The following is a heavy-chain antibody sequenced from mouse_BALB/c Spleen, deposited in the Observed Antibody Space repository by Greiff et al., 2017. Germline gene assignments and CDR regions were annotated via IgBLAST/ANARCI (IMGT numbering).Heavy chain of an antibody. Sequence: EVQLVESGGGLVKPGGSLKLSCAASGFTFSSYAMSWVRQTPEKRLEWVASISSGGSTYYPDSVKGRFTISRDNARNILYLQMSSLRSEDTAMYYCARGTAYGNYWYFDVWGAGTTVTVSS. CDR1: GFTFSSYA. J-gene: IGHJ1*01. D-gene: IGHD2-10*02. V-gene: IGHV5-6-5*01. CDR3: ARGTAYGNYWYFDV. CDR2: ISSGGST.